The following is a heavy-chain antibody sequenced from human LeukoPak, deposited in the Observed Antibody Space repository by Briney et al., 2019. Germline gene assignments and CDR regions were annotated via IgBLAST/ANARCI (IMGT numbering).Heavy chain of an antibody. CDR2: ISYDGSNK. V-gene: IGHV3-30*04. J-gene: IGHJ4*02. CDR3: AREVELRYFDY. Sequence: GGSLRLSCAASGFTFSSYAMHWVRHAPGKGLEWVAVISYDGSNKYYADSVKGRFTISRDNSKNTLYLQMNSLRAEDTAVYYCAREVELRYFDYWGQGTLVTVSS. D-gene: IGHD1-7*01. CDR1: GFTFSSYA.